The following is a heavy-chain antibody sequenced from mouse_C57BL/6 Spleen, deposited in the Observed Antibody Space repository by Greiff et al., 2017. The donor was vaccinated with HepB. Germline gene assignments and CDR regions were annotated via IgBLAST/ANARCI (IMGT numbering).Heavy chain of an antibody. V-gene: IGHV5-12*01. CDR3: ARQDYGSSYKYFDV. J-gene: IGHJ1*03. CDR2: ISNGGGST. D-gene: IGHD1-1*01. CDR1: GFTFSDYY. Sequence: DVMLVESGGGLVQPGGSVKLSCAASGFTFSDYYMYWVRQTPEKRLEWVAYISNGGGSTYYPDTVKGRFTISRDNAKNTLYLQMSRLKSEDTAMYYCARQDYGSSYKYFDVWGTGTTVTVSS.